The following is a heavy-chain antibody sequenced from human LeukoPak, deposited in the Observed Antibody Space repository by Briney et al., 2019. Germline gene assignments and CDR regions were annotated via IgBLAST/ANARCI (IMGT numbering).Heavy chain of an antibody. Sequence: ASVKVFCKASGYTFTGYYMHWVRQAPGQGLEWMGWINPNSGGTNYAQKFQGRVTMTRDTSISTAYMELSRLRSDDTAVYYCARLPDCGGDCYFFDYWGQGTLVTVSS. CDR2: INPNSGGT. CDR3: ARLPDCGGDCYFFDY. V-gene: IGHV1-2*02. CDR1: GYTFTGYY. J-gene: IGHJ4*02. D-gene: IGHD2-21*01.